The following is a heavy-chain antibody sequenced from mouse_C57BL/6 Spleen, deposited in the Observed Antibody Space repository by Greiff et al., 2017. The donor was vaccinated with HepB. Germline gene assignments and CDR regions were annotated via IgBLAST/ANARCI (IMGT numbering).Heavy chain of an antibody. CDR1: GYAFSSSW. Sequence: VQLQQSGPELVKPGASVKISCKASGYAFSSSWMNWVKQRPGKGLEWIGRIYPGDGDTNYNGKFKGKATLTADKSSSTAYMQLSSLTSDDSAVYFCARSHYYAMDYWGQGTSVTVSS. J-gene: IGHJ4*01. CDR2: IYPGDGDT. V-gene: IGHV1-82*01. CDR3: ARSHYYAMDY.